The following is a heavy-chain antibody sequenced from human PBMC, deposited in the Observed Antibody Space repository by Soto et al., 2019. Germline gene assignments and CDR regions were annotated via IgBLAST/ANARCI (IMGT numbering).Heavy chain of an antibody. Sequence: QVQLQESGPGLVKPSQTLSLTCTVSGGSISSGGYYWSWIRQHPGKGLEWIGFIYYSGSTYYNPSLKSRVTISVDTSKNQFSLKLSSVTAADTAVYYCARETIAAAGVWFDPWGQGTLVTVSS. CDR2: IYYSGST. D-gene: IGHD6-13*01. J-gene: IGHJ5*02. V-gene: IGHV4-31*03. CDR3: ARETIAAAGVWFDP. CDR1: GGSISSGGYY.